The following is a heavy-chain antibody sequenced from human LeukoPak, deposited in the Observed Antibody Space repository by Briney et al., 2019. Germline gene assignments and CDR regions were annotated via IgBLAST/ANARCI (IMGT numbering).Heavy chain of an antibody. CDR1: GYTFRDYS. V-gene: IGHV3-11*01. CDR3: VRAGKWVNTYFFDH. D-gene: IGHD1-26*01. Sequence: TGGSLRLSCVASGYTFRDYSMAWIRRAPGKGLQWVSDISSRGSTINYADSVKGRFTASRDNAKNSLFLQMNSLRAEDTAVYYCVRAGKWVNTYFFDHCSLGTLVTVSS. CDR2: ISSRGSTI. J-gene: IGHJ4*02.